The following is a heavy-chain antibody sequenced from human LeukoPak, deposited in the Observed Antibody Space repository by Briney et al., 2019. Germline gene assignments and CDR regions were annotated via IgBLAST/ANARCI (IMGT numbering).Heavy chain of an antibody. D-gene: IGHD3-10*01. CDR1: GFTFSSYG. V-gene: IGHV3-30*18. CDR3: AKDLSGTKGPFDY. J-gene: IGHJ4*02. CDR2: ISSDGSNA. Sequence: PGRSLRLSCAASGFTFSSYGMHWVRQAPGKGLEWVAVISSDGSNAYYADSVKGRFTMSRDNSKNTLFVQMNSLRAEDTAVYYCAKDLSGTKGPFDYWGQGTLVTVSS.